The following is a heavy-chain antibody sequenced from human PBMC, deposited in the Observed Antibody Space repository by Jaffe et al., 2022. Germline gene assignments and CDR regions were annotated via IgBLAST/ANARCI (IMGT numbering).Heavy chain of an antibody. CDR2: IRSKAYGGTT. Sequence: EVQLVESGGGLVQPGRSLRLSCTASGFTFGDYAMSWVRQAPGKGLEWVGFIRSKAYGGTTEYAASVKGRFTISRDDSKSIAYLQMNSLKTEDTAVYYCTRVGYSYGDFDYWGQGTLVTVSS. J-gene: IGHJ4*02. CDR3: TRVGYSYGDFDY. V-gene: IGHV3-49*04. D-gene: IGHD5-18*01. CDR1: GFTFGDYA.